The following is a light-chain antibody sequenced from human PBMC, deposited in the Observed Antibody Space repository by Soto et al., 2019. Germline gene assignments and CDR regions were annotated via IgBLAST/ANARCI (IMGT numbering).Light chain of an antibody. CDR3: QQYNSYST. V-gene: IGKV1-5*03. CDR2: KAS. J-gene: IGKJ1*01. CDR1: QSISSW. Sequence: DIKMTQSPSTLSASVGDRVTITCRASQSISSWLAWYQQKPGKAPKILIYKASSLESGVPSRFSGSGSGTEFTLTINSLQPDDFASYYCQQYNSYSTFGQGTKVEIK.